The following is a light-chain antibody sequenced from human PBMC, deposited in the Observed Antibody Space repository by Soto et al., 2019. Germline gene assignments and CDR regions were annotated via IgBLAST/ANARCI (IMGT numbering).Light chain of an antibody. CDR3: QQYDDWPET. V-gene: IGKV3-15*01. CDR1: QSVSSN. J-gene: IGKJ1*01. CDR2: DAS. Sequence: EKVMTQSPATLSVSPGERATLSCRASQSVSSNLAWYQQKPGQAPRLLIYDASTRATGIPARFSGSGSGTEFTLTISSLQSEDLALYYCQQYDDWPETFGQGTKVDIK.